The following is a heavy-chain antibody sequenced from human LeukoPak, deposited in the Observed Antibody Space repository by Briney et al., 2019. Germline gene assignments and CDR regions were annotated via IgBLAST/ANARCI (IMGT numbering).Heavy chain of an antibody. V-gene: IGHV4-30-2*01. CDR3: ARFSGYEYFDY. D-gene: IGHD5-12*01. CDR2: IYHSGST. J-gene: IGHJ4*02. CDR1: GGSISSGGYY. Sequence: SETLSLTCTVSGGSISSGGYYWSWTRQPPGKGLEWIGYIYHSGSTYYNPSLKSRVTISVDRSKNQFSLKLSSVTAADTAVYYCARFSGYEYFDYWGQGTLVTVSS.